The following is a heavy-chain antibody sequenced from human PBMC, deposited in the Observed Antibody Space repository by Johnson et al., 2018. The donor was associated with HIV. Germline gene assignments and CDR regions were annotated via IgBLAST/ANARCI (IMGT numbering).Heavy chain of an antibody. Sequence: MQLVESGGGVVRPGGSLRLSCSASGFNVDDDALSWVRQVPGKGLEWVSGINYNGGSTDYADSVRDRFSISRDNAKNSVYLQMDSLRGEDTAMYYCARVKDAAYPYDAFDVWGHGTMVIVSA. D-gene: IGHD2-15*01. J-gene: IGHJ3*01. CDR3: ARVKDAAYPYDAFDV. V-gene: IGHV3-20*04. CDR1: GFNVDDDA. CDR2: INYNGGST.